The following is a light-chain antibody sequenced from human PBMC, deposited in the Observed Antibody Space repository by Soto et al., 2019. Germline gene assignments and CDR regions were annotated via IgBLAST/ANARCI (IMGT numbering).Light chain of an antibody. CDR2: DVN. CDR1: SVDVGGFEY. V-gene: IGLV2-14*03. J-gene: IGLJ1*01. CDR3: ISYTSSNTYV. Sequence: QSVLTQPASVSGSPGQSIAISCTGTSVDVGGFEYVSWYQQHPGKVPKLMIYDVNNRPSGVSNRFSGSKSGNTASLTISGLQVEDEADYFCISYTSSNTYVLGTGTKVTV.